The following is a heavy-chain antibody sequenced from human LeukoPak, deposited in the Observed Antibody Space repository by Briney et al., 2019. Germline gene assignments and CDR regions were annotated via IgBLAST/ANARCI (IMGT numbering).Heavy chain of an antibody. CDR3: ARAGGRYCSGGSCYESSNLDY. V-gene: IGHV1-46*01. J-gene: IGHJ4*02. CDR2: INPSGGST. CDR1: GYTFTSYG. D-gene: IGHD2-15*01. Sequence: ASVKVSCKASGYTFTSYGISWVRQAPGQGLEWMGIINPSGGSTSYAQKFQGRVTMTRDMSTSTVYMELSSLRSEDTAVYYCARAGGRYCSGGSCYESSNLDYWGQGTLVTVSS.